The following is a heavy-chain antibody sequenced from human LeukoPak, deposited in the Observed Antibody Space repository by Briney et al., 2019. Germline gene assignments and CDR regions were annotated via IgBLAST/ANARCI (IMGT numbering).Heavy chain of an antibody. CDR1: GYTFTSYG. CDR2: INPSGGST. D-gene: IGHD5-12*01. V-gene: IGHV1-46*01. Sequence: GASVKVSCKASGYTFTSYGISWVRQAPGQGLEWMGIINPSGGSTSYAQKFQGRVTMTRDTSTSTVYMELSSLRSEDTAVYYCAREGLGVTEVHWFDPWGQGTLVTVSS. J-gene: IGHJ5*02. CDR3: AREGLGVTEVHWFDP.